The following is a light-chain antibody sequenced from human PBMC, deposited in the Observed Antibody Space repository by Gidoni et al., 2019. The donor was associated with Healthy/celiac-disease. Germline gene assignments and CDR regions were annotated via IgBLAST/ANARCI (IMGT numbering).Light chain of an antibody. CDR2: DAS. CDR1: QSVSSY. Sequence: DMVLTQSPATLSLSPGERATLSCRASQSVSSYLAWYQQKPGQAPRLLIYDASNRATGIPARFSGSGSGTDFTLTISCLEPEDFAVYSCQQRSNWPLTFGGGTKVEIK. V-gene: IGKV3-11*01. CDR3: QQRSNWPLT. J-gene: IGKJ4*01.